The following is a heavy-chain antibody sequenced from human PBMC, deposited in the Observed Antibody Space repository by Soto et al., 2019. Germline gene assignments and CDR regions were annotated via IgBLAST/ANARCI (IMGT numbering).Heavy chain of an antibody. V-gene: IGHV3-74*01. D-gene: IGHD3-10*01. CDR3: ARGPTGWFGYDY. J-gene: IGHJ4*02. CDR2: MNSDGTTT. CDR1: GFTFSTSW. Sequence: EVHLVESGGGLVQPGGSLRLSCAASGFTFSTSWMHWVRQVPGKGLVWVSRMNSDGTTTNYADSVKGRFTISRDNAKDKLYLQMSSLWAEDTAVYYCARGPTGWFGYDYWGRGTLVTVSS.